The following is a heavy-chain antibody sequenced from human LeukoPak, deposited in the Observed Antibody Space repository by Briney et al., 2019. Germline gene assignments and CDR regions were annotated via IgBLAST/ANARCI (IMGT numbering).Heavy chain of an antibody. CDR3: ARASFGSLWYFDL. Sequence: SSETLSLTCAVYGGSFSGYYWSWIRQPPGQGLEWIGEINHSGSTNYNPSLKSRVTISVDTSKNQFSLKLSSVTAADTAVYYCARASFGSLWYFDLWGRGTLVTVSS. J-gene: IGHJ2*01. V-gene: IGHV4-34*01. D-gene: IGHD3-16*01. CDR2: INHSGST. CDR1: GGSFSGYY.